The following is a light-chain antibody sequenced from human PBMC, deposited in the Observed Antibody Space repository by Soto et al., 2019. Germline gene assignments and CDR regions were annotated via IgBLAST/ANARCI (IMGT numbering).Light chain of an antibody. CDR3: QTFDSSLTISWV. CDR1: SSNIGRGYD. J-gene: IGLJ3*02. V-gene: IGLV1-40*01. CDR2: GDN. Sequence: QPVLTQPPSVSGAPGQRVTISCTGSSSNIGRGYDVHWYQQVPGSAPRLLLSGDNTRPSGVPDRFSGSRSGTSASLAITGLQAEVEADYYCQTFDSSLTISWVFGGGTKLTVL.